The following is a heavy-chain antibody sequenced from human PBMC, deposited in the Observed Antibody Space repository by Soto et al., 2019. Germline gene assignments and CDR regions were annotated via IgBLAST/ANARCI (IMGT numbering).Heavy chain of an antibody. Sequence: GGSLRLSCAASGFTFSSFAMSWVRQAPGKGLEWVSEITGSAGSTYYADSVKGRFTISRDNSRDTLSMQMNTLRAEDTAVYYCVKDIAARRHAIYGMYVWGQETTGTVSS. J-gene: IGHJ6*02. V-gene: IGHV3-23*01. D-gene: IGHD6-6*01. CDR2: ITGSAGST. CDR1: GFTFSSFA. CDR3: VKDIAARRHAIYGMYV.